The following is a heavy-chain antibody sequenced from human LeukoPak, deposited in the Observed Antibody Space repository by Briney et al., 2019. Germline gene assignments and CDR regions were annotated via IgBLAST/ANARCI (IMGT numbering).Heavy chain of an antibody. V-gene: IGHV1-18*01. D-gene: IGHD2-2*01. J-gene: IGHJ6*02. CDR1: GYTFTSYG. Sequence: ASVKVSCKASGYTFTSYGISWVRQAPGQGLEWMGWISAYNGNTNYAQKLQGRVTMTTDTSTSTAYMELRSLRSDDTAVYYCARGGRYCSSTSCQPTHRRLYYGMDVWGQGTTVTVSS. CDR2: ISAYNGNT. CDR3: ARGGRYCSSTSCQPTHRRLYYGMDV.